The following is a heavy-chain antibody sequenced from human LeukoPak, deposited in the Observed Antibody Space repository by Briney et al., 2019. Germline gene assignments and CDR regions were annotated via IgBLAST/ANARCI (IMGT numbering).Heavy chain of an antibody. D-gene: IGHD6-25*01. J-gene: IGHJ4*02. CDR1: GLTVSSNY. V-gene: IGHV3-53*01. Sequence: GGSLRLSCAVSGLTVSSNYMSWVRQAPGKGLEWVSAIYSGGSTFYADSVKGRFTISRDNSKNTVFLQMNSLRAEDTAVYFCAKKVSGYSDFGQLDYWGQGTLVTVSS. CDR2: IYSGGST. CDR3: AKKVSGYSDFGQLDY.